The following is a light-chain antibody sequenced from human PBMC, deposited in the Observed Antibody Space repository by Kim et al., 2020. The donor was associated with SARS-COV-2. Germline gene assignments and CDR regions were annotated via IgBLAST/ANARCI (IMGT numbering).Light chain of an antibody. V-gene: IGKV3-15*01. CDR1: QSVSSN. J-gene: IGKJ4*01. CDR2: GAS. CDR3: QQYNNWPPELT. Sequence: PGERATLSCRASQSVSSNLAWYQQKPGQAPRLLIYGASTRATGIPARFSGNGSGTEFTLTISSLQSEDFAVYYCQQYNNWPPELTFGGGTKVDIK.